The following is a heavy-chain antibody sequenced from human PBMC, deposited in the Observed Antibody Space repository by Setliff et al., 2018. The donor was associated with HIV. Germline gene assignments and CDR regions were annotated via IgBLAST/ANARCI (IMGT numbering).Heavy chain of an antibody. J-gene: IGHJ4*02. CDR3: ARDFCGSSCSSGYGYFDH. V-gene: IGHV3-48*01. Sequence: PGESLKISCGASGFSFSSYSMNWVRQAPGKGLEWVSYISPSSTIIYYPDSVKGRFTTSRDNARNSLYLDMNSLRADDTAVYYCARDFCGSSCSSGYGYFDHWGQGTLVTVSS. D-gene: IGHD2-15*01. CDR2: ISPSSTII. CDR1: GFSFSSYS.